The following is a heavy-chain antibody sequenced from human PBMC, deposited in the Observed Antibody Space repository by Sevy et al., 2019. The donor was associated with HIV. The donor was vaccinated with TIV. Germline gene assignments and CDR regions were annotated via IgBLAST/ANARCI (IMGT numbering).Heavy chain of an antibody. CDR3: ARGGAYCSGGSCYDYWYFDF. D-gene: IGHD2-15*01. Sequence: GGSLRLSCAASGFTFSSYAMHWVRQAPGKGLEWVAVISYDGSNKYYADSVKGRFTISRDNSKNTLYLQMNSLRAEDTAVYYCARGGAYCSGGSCYDYWYFDFWGRGTLVTVSS. CDR1: GFTFSSYA. V-gene: IGHV3-30-3*01. J-gene: IGHJ2*01. CDR2: ISYDGSNK.